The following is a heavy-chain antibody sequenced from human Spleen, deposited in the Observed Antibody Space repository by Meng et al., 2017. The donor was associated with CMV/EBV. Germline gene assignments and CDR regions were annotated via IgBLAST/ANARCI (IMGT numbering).Heavy chain of an antibody. CDR3: ARDLEGFDP. CDR2: IYYSGST. J-gene: IGHJ5*02. Sequence: LEPQGSGPGSVKPSDALSLPCTGSGGSISSRCYYWGLIRQPPGKGLEWIGSIYYSGSTYYNPSLKSRVTISVDTSKNQFSLKLSSVTAADTAVYYCARDLEGFDPWGQGTLVTVSS. CDR1: GGSISSRCYY. V-gene: IGHV4-39*07.